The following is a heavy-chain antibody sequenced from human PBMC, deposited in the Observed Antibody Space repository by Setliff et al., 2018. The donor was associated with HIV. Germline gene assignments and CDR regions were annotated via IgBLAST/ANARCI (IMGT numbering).Heavy chain of an antibody. Sequence: SETLSLTCTVSGGSIGSGSAYWSWIRQPAGKGLEWIGRIYTRGRTLYNPSLTSRVTISLDTSKNQLSLRLRSVTAADTAVYYCARRIPLRQWMVPGDSFDVWGRETKVTVSS. CDR1: GGSIGSGSAY. V-gene: IGHV4-61*02. CDR2: IYTRGRT. D-gene: IGHD3-10*01. J-gene: IGHJ3*01. CDR3: ARRIPLRQWMVPGDSFDV.